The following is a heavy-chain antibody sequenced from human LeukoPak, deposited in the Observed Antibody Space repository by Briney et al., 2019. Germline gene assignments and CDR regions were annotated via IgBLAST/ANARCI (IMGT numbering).Heavy chain of an antibody. D-gene: IGHD6-19*01. CDR2: VYVTGTT. Sequence: PSETLSLTCTVSSGSMRGYYWSWIRQPPGKGLEWIAYVYVTGTTNYNPSLKTRATISMDTSKNQLSLTLTSVTAADTAVYHCARVGSGGAWFDFWGQGTLVSVSS. J-gene: IGHJ4*02. CDR3: ARVGSGGAWFDF. CDR1: SGSMRGYY. V-gene: IGHV4-59*01.